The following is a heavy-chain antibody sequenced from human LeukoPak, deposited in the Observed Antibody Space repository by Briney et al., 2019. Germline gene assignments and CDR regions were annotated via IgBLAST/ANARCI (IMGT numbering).Heavy chain of an antibody. Sequence: PGGSLRLSCAASGFIFSGSAMHWVRQASGKGVEWVGRIRRKANSYATAYAASVKGRFTISRDDSKNTAYLHLNSLKTEDTAVYYCTQISRIVENFDIWGQGTMVTVSS. J-gene: IGHJ3*02. CDR3: TQISRIVENFDI. D-gene: IGHD3-22*01. CDR2: IRRKANSYAT. V-gene: IGHV3-73*01. CDR1: GFIFSGSA.